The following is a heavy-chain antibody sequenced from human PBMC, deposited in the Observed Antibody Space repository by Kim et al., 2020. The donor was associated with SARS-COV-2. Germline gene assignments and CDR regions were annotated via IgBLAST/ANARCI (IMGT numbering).Heavy chain of an antibody. D-gene: IGHD3-22*01. CDR3: ARHKPSNPYYYDSSGYFY. CDR2: IYYSGST. V-gene: IGHV4-39*01. CDR1: GGSISSSSYY. Sequence: SETLSLTCTVSGGSISSSSYYWGWIRQPPGKGLEWIGSIYYSGSTYYNPSLKSRVTISVDTSKNQFSLKLSSVTAADTAVYYCARHKPSNPYYYDSSGYFYWGQGTLVTVSS. J-gene: IGHJ4*02.